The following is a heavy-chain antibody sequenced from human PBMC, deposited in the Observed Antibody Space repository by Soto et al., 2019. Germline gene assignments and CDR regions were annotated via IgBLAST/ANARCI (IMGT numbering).Heavy chain of an antibody. CDR3: ARDGGRSGYENY. CDR1: GFTFSSYW. D-gene: IGHD5-12*01. J-gene: IGHJ4*02. CDR2: INTDGTTS. V-gene: IGHV3-74*01. Sequence: QAGGSLRLSCAASGFTFSSYWMHWVRQAPGKGLAWVSRINTDGTTSSYADSVQGRFTVSRDNTKNTLYLQMNSLRVEDTAVYYCARDGGRSGYENYWGQGTLVTVSS.